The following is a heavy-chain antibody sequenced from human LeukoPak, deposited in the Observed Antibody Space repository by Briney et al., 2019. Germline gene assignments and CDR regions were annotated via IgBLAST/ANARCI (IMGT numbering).Heavy chain of an antibody. J-gene: IGHJ4*02. CDR1: GFTFSGSA. V-gene: IGHV3-73*01. CDR3: ARGLAAAGRRGVDY. CDR2: IRSKANSYAT. D-gene: IGHD6-13*01. Sequence: GGSLRLSCAASGFTFSGSAMHWVRQASGKGLEWVGRIRSKANSYATAYAASVKGRFTISRDDSKNTAYLQMNSLRAEDTAVYYCARGLAAAGRRGVDYWGQGTLVTVSS.